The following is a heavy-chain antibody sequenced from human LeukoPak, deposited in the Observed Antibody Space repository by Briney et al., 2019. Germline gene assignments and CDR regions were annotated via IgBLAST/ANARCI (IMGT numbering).Heavy chain of an antibody. Sequence: GSVKVSCKASGGTFSNYAISWVRQAPGQGLEWMGWISAYNGNTNYAQKLQGRVTMTADTSTSTAYMELRSLGSDDTAVYYCANYYDSSGYYYFQHWGQGTLVTVSS. V-gene: IGHV1-18*01. D-gene: IGHD3-22*01. CDR2: ISAYNGNT. CDR1: GGTFSNYA. J-gene: IGHJ1*01. CDR3: ANYYDSSGYYYFQH.